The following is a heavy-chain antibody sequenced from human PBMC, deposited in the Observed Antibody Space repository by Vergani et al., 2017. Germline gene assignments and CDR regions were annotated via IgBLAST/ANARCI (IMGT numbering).Heavy chain of an antibody. J-gene: IGHJ2*01. Sequence: QLQLQESGPGLVKPSETLSLTCTVSGGSISSSSYYWGWIRQPPGKGLEWIGSIYYSGSTYYNPSLKSRVTISVDTSKNQFSLKLSSVTAADTAVYYCARWLPKKNWYFDLWGRGTLVTVSS. D-gene: IGHD5-12*01. CDR3: ARWLPKKNWYFDL. CDR2: IYYSGST. CDR1: GGSISSSSYY. V-gene: IGHV4-39*01.